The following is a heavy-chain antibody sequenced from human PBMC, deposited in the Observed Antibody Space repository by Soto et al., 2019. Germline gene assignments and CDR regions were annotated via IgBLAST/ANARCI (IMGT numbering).Heavy chain of an antibody. CDR1: DSISTYY. D-gene: IGHD2-8*01. CDR2: IYYLGRT. V-gene: IGHV4-59*01. Sequence: SETLSLTCTVDSISTYYWNWIRQTPGKGLEWIGYIYYLGRTNYNRSLKSRVTISIDMSKNQFSLRLNSVTAADTAVYYCARDHAGVDWFDPWGQGTLVTVSS. CDR3: ARDHAGVDWFDP. J-gene: IGHJ5*02.